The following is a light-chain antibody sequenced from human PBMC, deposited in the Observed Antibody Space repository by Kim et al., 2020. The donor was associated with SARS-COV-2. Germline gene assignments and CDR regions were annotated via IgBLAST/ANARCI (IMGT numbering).Light chain of an antibody. CDR3: QQYDNLPA. CDR2: DAS. CDR1: QDISNY. Sequence: DIQMTQSPSSLSASVGDRVTITCQASQDISNYLNWYQQKPGKAPKLLIYDASNLETGVPSRFSGSGSGTDFTFTISSLQPEDIATYYWQQYDNLPAFGQGTKLEI. V-gene: IGKV1-33*01. J-gene: IGKJ2*01.